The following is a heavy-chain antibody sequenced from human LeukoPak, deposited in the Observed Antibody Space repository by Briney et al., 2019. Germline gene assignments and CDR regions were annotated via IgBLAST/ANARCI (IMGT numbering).Heavy chain of an antibody. CDR3: ASRKYDSSGYYYQPLDY. D-gene: IGHD3-22*01. V-gene: IGHV3-53*01. Sequence: GGSLRLSCAASGFTVNSNYWSWVRQAPGKGLEWVSVIYSGGTTYYADSVKGRFTFSRDNSKNMLHLQMNSLRAEDTAVYYCASRKYDSSGYYYQPLDYWGQGTLVTVSS. J-gene: IGHJ4*02. CDR1: GFTVNSNY. CDR2: IYSGGTT.